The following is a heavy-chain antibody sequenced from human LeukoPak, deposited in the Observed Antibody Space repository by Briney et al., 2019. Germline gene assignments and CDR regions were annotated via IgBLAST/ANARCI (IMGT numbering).Heavy chain of an antibody. D-gene: IGHD3-3*01. J-gene: IGHJ4*02. CDR1: GGTFSSYA. CDR3: ASWSDFWSGYFGY. V-gene: IGHV1-69*05. Sequence: ASVKVSCKASGGTFSSYAISWVRQAPGQGLEWMGGIIPIFGTANYAQKFQGRVTITTDESTSTAYMELSSLRSEDTAVYYCASWSDFWSGYFGYWGQGTLVTVSS. CDR2: IIPIFGTA.